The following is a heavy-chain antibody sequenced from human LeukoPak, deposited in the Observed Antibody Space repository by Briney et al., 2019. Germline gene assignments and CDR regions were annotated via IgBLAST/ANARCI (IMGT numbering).Heavy chain of an antibody. J-gene: IGHJ4*02. CDR1: GFTFSSYA. CDR3: AREPKNCGGDCYVLWDC. V-gene: IGHV3-23*01. Sequence: PGGSLRLSCAASGFTFSSYAVSWVRQAPGKGLEWVSAISGSGGSTYYADSVKGRFTISRDNSRNTLYLQMNSLRAEDTAVYYCAREPKNCGGDCYVLWDCWGQGILVTVSS. CDR2: ISGSGGST. D-gene: IGHD2-21*02.